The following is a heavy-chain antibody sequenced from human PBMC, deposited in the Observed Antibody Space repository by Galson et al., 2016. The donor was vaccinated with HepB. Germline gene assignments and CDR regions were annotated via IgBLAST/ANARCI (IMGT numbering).Heavy chain of an antibody. J-gene: IGHJ5*02. CDR1: GYTFINYA. CDR2: LNTGTGDT. CDR3: VRRQKGDSANPFDP. Sequence: SVKVSCKASGYTFINYAIHWVRQAPGQRLEWMGWLNTGTGDTKYSQSFQDRVTIAGDTSATTAYLELGSLTSEDTAVYYCVRRQKGDSANPFDPWGQGTLVTVSS. V-gene: IGHV1-3*04. D-gene: IGHD2-21*01.